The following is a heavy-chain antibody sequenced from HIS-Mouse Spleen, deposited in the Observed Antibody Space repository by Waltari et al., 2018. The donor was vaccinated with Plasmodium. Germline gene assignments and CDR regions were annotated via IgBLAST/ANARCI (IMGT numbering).Heavy chain of an antibody. Sequence: EVQLVESGGGLVQPGGSLRLSCAASGFTFSSYWMSWVRQAPGKGVEWVANIKQDGSEKYYVESVKGRFTISRDNAKNSRYLQMNSLRAEDTAVYYCASSWYWYFDLWGRGTLVTVSS. J-gene: IGHJ2*01. CDR3: ASSWYWYFDL. V-gene: IGHV3-7*01. CDR1: GFTFSSYW. CDR2: IKQDGSEK. D-gene: IGHD6-13*01.